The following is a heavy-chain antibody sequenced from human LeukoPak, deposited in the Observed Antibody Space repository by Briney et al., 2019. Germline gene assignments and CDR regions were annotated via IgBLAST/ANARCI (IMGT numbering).Heavy chain of an antibody. Sequence: SETLSLTCTVSGGSISSSDSYWAWVRQPPGKGLEWIGSICFSRTTYYNPSLKSRVTMSIDTSKYHFSLKVASVTAADTAVYYCGRHFPETGRDEQPLEYWGQGSLFTVSS. V-gene: IGHV4-39*01. CDR1: GGSISSSDSY. CDR2: ICFSRTT. J-gene: IGHJ4*02. D-gene: IGHD3-10*01. CDR3: GRHFPETGRDEQPLEY.